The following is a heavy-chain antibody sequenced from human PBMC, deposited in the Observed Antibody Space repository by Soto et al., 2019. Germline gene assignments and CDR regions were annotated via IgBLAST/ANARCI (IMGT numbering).Heavy chain of an antibody. J-gene: IGHJ4*02. V-gene: IGHV4-39*01. Sequence: QLQLQESGPGLVKPAETLFLSCTVSGGSVGNSNYYWGWIRQSPGKGLEWIGNVHYDQTTYYTPSLEGRLTISIDTLTNNFSLILTSVIASDTAVYYCARHRGRFGEADYWGLGTLVTVSS. CDR2: VHYDQTT. D-gene: IGHD3-10*01. CDR1: GGSVGNSNYY. CDR3: ARHRGRFGEADY.